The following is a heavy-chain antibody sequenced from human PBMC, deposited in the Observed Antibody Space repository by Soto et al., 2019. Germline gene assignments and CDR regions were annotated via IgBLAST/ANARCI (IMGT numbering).Heavy chain of an antibody. CDR2: IYYSGNT. V-gene: IGHV4-39*01. Sequence: QLQLQESGPGLVKPSETLSLTCTVSGGSITSNNYYWGCIRQPPGKGLEWIGSIYYSGNTHYNPSVKSRVTISVDTSKNLVSLKLNCVTAADTAVYYCARQIRDCSGGSCYVLRGAFDIGVQGTMVTVCS. J-gene: IGHJ3*02. CDR3: ARQIRDCSGGSCYVLRGAFDI. D-gene: IGHD2-15*01. CDR1: GGSITSNNYY.